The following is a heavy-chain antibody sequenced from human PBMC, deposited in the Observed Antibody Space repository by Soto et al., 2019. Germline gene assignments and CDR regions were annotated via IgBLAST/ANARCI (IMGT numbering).Heavy chain of an antibody. Sequence: QLLESGPGLVKPSETLSLTCTVSGGSISSSSYYWGWIRQPPGKGLEWIGSIYYSGSTYYNPSLKSRVTIYVDTSKNQFSLKLTSVTAADTAVYYCARSMVRGVMYFDYWGQGTLVTVSS. CDR3: ARSMVRGVMYFDY. CDR2: IYYSGST. J-gene: IGHJ4*02. CDR1: GGSISSSSYY. V-gene: IGHV4-39*01. D-gene: IGHD3-10*01.